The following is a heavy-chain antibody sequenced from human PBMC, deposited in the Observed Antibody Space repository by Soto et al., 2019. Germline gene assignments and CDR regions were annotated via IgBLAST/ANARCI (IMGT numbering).Heavy chain of an antibody. CDR2: ISYDGSNK. V-gene: IGHV3-30-3*01. J-gene: IGHJ4*02. Sequence: QVQLVESGGGVVQPGRSLRLSCAASGFTFSSYAMHWVRQAPGKGLEWVAVISYDGSNKYYADSVKGRFTSARDNSKNTLHLQMNSLRAEDTAVYYCARGFLRGGGYFDYWGQGTLVTVSS. D-gene: IGHD3-10*01. CDR1: GFTFSSYA. CDR3: ARGFLRGGGYFDY.